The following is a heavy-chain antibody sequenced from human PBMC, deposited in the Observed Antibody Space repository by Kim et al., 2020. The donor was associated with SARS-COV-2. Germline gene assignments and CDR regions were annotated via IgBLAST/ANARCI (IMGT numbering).Heavy chain of an antibody. CDR1: GYTFTSYA. CDR3: ARIVDPLTRKWITGNCSGGSCHNNYYYYYGMDV. V-gene: IGHV1-3*01. J-gene: IGHJ6*02. Sequence: ASVKVSCKASGYTFTSYAMHWVRQAPGQRLEWMGWINAGNGNTKYSQKFQGRVTITRDTSASTAYMELSSLRSEDTAVYYCARIVDPLTRKWITGNCSGGSCHNNYYYYYGMDVWGQGTTVTVSS. D-gene: IGHD2-15*01. CDR2: INAGNGNT.